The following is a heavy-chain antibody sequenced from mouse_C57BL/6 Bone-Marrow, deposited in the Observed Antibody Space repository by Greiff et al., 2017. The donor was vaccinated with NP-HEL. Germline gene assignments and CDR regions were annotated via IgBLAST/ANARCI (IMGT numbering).Heavy chain of an antibody. CDR3: TRDFITTVVATDYFDY. Sequence: QVQLQQSGAELVRPGASVTLSCKASGYTFTDYEMHWVKQTPVHGLEWIGAIDPETGGTAYNQKFKGKAILTADKSSSTAYMELRSLTSDDSAVYYCTRDFITTVVATDYFDYWGQGTTLTVSS. CDR2: IDPETGGT. CDR1: GYTFTDYE. D-gene: IGHD1-1*01. V-gene: IGHV1-15*01. J-gene: IGHJ2*01.